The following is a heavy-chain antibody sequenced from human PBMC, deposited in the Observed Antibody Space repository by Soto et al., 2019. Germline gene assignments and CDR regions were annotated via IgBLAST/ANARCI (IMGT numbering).Heavy chain of an antibody. V-gene: IGHV3-30*03. CDR2: ISYDGSNK. Sequence: GGSLRLSCAASGFTFSSYGMHWVRQAPGKGLEWVAVISYDGSNKYYADSVKGRFTTSRDNSKNTLYLQMNSLRAEDTAVYYCARSRGGSSWYPEYFQHWGQGTLVTVSS. J-gene: IGHJ1*01. D-gene: IGHD6-13*01. CDR1: GFTFSSYG. CDR3: ARSRGGSSWYPEYFQH.